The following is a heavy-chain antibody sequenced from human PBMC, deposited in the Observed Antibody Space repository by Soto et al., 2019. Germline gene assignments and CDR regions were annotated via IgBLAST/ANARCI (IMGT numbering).Heavy chain of an antibody. CDR1: GGSISSDYR. CDR3: ARVLSSGWSRFDY. D-gene: IGHD6-19*01. CDR2: MYHSGST. J-gene: IGHJ4*02. Sequence: PSETLSLTCAVSGGSISSDYRWTWVRQPPGKGLEWIAEMYHSGSTDYNPSLKSRVTISVDKSKNQISLKRSSVTAADTAVYYCARVLSSGWSRFDYWGQGTLVTVSS. V-gene: IGHV4-4*02.